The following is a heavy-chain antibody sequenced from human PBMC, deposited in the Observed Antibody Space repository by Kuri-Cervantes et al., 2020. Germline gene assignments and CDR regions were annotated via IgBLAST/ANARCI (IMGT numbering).Heavy chain of an antibody. J-gene: IGHJ4*02. D-gene: IGHD3-22*01. CDR2: IRYDGSNK. V-gene: IGHV3-30*02. CDR1: GFTFSSYG. Sequence: GGSLRLSCAASGFTFSSYGMHWVRQAPGKGLEWVAFIRYDGSNKYYADSVKGRFTISRDNSKNTLYLQMNSLRAEDTAVYYCAKDKSWGLVVSHLVYWGQGTLVTVSS. CDR3: AKDKSWGLVVSHLVY.